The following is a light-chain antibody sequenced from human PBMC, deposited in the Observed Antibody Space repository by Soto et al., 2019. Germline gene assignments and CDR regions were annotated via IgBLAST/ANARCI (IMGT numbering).Light chain of an antibody. Sequence: DIQMTQSPSSLSASVGDRVTITCRASQTISSSLNWYQQKQGKAPDLLIYAASNLQSGVPSRFSGSGSGSDFTLTISSLQPEDFATYYCQQSYSSPQMYTFGQGTRLEIK. CDR3: QQSYSSPQMYT. J-gene: IGKJ2*01. V-gene: IGKV1-39*01. CDR2: AAS. CDR1: QTISSS.